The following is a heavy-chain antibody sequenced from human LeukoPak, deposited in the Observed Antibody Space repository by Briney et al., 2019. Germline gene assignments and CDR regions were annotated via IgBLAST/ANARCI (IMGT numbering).Heavy chain of an antibody. J-gene: IGHJ4*02. Sequence: GGSLRLSCAASGFTFSSYSLNWVRQAPGKGLEWVAVISYDGSNKYYADSVKGRFTISRDNSKNTLYLQMNSLRAEDTAVYYCAKVPHGDYAVDYWGQGTLVTVSS. V-gene: IGHV3-30*18. D-gene: IGHD4-17*01. CDR1: GFTFSSYS. CDR3: AKVPHGDYAVDY. CDR2: ISYDGSNK.